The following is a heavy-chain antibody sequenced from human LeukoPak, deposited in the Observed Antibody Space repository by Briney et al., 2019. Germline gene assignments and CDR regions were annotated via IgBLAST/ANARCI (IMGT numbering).Heavy chain of an antibody. D-gene: IGHD3-22*01. Sequence: QPGGSLRLSCAASGFTFSSYPMSWVRQAPGKGLEWVSAISGSGGSTYYADSVKGRFTISRDNSKNTLYLQMNSLRAEDTAVYYCAKVGRSMIVVVDAFDIWGQGTMVTVSS. J-gene: IGHJ3*02. CDR2: ISGSGGST. CDR3: AKVGRSMIVVVDAFDI. V-gene: IGHV3-23*01. CDR1: GFTFSSYP.